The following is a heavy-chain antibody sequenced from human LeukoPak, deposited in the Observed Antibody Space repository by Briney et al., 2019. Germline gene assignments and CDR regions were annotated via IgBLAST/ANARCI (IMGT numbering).Heavy chain of an antibody. J-gene: IGHJ4*02. Sequence: GGSLRLACAASGMIFSNYWMNWVRQAPGKGLVWVSRINRDGSSTSYADSVKGRFTISRDNAKNTLYLQMNSLRAEDTAVYYCARVRSSGSYYNPHSLDYWGQGTLVTVSS. V-gene: IGHV3-74*01. D-gene: IGHD3-10*01. CDR3: ARVRSSGSYYNPHSLDY. CDR2: INRDGSST. CDR1: GMIFSNYW.